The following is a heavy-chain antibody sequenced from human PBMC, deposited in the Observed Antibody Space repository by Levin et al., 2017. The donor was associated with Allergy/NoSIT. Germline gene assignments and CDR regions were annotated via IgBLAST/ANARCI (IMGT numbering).Heavy chain of an antibody. Sequence: GESLKISCKASGYSFSNYWIGWVRQMPGKGLESMGIIFPGDSDTRYSPSFQGQVTISVDKSISTAYLQWSSLRASDTAMYYCVRQGQGYSYVGYWGQGILVTVSS. V-gene: IGHV5-51*01. D-gene: IGHD5-18*01. CDR3: VRQGQGYSYVGY. J-gene: IGHJ4*02. CDR2: IFPGDSDT. CDR1: GYSFSNYW.